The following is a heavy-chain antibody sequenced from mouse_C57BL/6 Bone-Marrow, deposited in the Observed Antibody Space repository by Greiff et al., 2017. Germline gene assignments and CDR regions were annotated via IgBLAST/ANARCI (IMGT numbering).Heavy chain of an antibody. Sequence: VQLQQSGAELVRPGASVKLSCTASGFNIKDDYMHWVKQRPEQGLEWIGWIDPENGDTEYASKFQGKATITADTATNTAYLQLSSLTSEDTAVYCCTTVGYDYFDYWGQGTTLTVSS. CDR1: GFNIKDDY. CDR3: TTVGYDYFDY. J-gene: IGHJ2*01. D-gene: IGHD2-2*01. V-gene: IGHV14-4*01. CDR2: IDPENGDT.